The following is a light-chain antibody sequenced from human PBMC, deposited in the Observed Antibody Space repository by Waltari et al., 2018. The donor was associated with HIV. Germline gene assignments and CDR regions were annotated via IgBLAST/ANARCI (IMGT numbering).Light chain of an antibody. J-gene: IGLJ3*02. Sequence: QSVLTQPPSVSGAPGQNVTVSCTGSSSNIGTNYAVHWYQFLPGEAPKLLIYGNTIRPAGVPGRFSGSSSGTSASLAITGLQPADEADYYCQSYDNTVNGWVFGGGTRVTV. CDR2: GNT. CDR1: SSNIGTNYA. V-gene: IGLV1-40*01. CDR3: QSYDNTVNGWV.